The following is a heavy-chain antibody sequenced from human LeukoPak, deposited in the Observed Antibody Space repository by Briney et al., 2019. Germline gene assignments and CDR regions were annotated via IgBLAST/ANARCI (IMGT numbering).Heavy chain of an antibody. CDR2: ISSSSSYT. CDR3: ARITSGSYYVFDY. D-gene: IGHD1-26*01. Sequence: PGGSLRLSCAASGFTFSDYYMSWIRQAPGKGLEWVSYISSSSSYTNYADSVKGRFTISRDNAKNSLHLQMNSLRAEDTAVYYCARITSGSYYVFDYWGQGTLVTVSS. J-gene: IGHJ4*02. CDR1: GFTFSDYY. V-gene: IGHV3-11*06.